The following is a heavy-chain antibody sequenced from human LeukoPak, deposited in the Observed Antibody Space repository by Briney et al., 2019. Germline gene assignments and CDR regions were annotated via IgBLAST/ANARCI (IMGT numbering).Heavy chain of an antibody. CDR2: MNPNSGNT. CDR1: GYTFTSYG. V-gene: IGHV1-8*02. Sequence: GASVKVSCKASGYTFTSYGISWVRQAPGQGLEWMGWMNPNSGNTGYAQKFQGRVTMTRNTSISTAYMELSSLRSEDTAVYYCARGSPDFDYWGQGTLVTVSS. CDR3: ARGSPDFDY. J-gene: IGHJ4*02.